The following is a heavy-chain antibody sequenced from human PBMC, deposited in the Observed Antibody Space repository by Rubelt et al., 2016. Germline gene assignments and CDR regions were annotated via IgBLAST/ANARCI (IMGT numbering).Heavy chain of an antibody. J-gene: IGHJ5*02. CDR2: ISSNGGST. Sequence: GKGLEYVSAISSNGGSTYYADSVKGRFTISRDNSKNTLYLQMSSLRAEDTAVYYCVKVDWFDPWGQGTPVTVSS. V-gene: IGHV3-64D*09. CDR3: VKVDWFDP.